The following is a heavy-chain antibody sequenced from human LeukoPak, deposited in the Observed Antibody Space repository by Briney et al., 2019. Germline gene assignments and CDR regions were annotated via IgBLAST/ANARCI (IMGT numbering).Heavy chain of an antibody. CDR3: ARDLTFTYA. D-gene: IGHD3-16*01. Sequence: GGSLRLPCEASGFTFSSYSMNWVRQAPGKGLEWVSSIRSSSSYIYYADSVKGRFTISRDSAKNSLYLQMNSLGVEDTAVYYCARDLTFTYAWGQGTLVTASS. V-gene: IGHV3-21*01. J-gene: IGHJ5*02. CDR1: GFTFSSYS. CDR2: IRSSSSYI.